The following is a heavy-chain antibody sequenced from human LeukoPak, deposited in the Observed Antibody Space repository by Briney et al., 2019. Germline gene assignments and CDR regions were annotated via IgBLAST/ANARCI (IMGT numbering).Heavy chain of an antibody. J-gene: IGHJ4*02. Sequence: GGSLRLSCAASGFTFSDYYMSWIRQAPGKGLDWVSYISSSGSTIYYADSVKGRFTISRDNAKNSLYLQMNSLRAEDTAVYYCAKARRAVAAPFDYWGQGTLVTVSS. CDR1: GFTFSDYY. V-gene: IGHV3-11*01. CDR2: ISSSGSTI. CDR3: AKARRAVAAPFDY. D-gene: IGHD6-19*01.